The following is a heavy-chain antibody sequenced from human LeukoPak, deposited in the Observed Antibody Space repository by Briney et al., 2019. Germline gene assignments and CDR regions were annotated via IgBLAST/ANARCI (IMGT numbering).Heavy chain of an antibody. CDR3: ARDSGDTAMVKDYYYGMDV. V-gene: IGHV4-59*01. D-gene: IGHD5-18*01. CDR1: GGSFSGYY. Sequence: PSETLSLTCAVYGGSFSGYYWSWIRQPPGKGLEWIGYIYYSGSTNYNPSLKSRVTISVDTSKNQFSLKLSSVTAADTAVYYCARDSGDTAMVKDYYYGMDVWGQGTTVTVSS. J-gene: IGHJ6*02. CDR2: IYYSGST.